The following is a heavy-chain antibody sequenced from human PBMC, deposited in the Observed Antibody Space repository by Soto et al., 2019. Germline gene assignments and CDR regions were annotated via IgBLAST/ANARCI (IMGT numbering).Heavy chain of an antibody. CDR1: GFTFAKAW. V-gene: IGHV3-15*02. Sequence: EVQLVESGGALVKPGGSLRLSCATSGFTFAKAWMNWVRQAPGKGLEWVGHIRSKTDGGSTDYAASVKGRFTISREDSENKLYLHMDSLKSDDTAVYFCTTDSLSDVRRQGLLDNWGQGTLVSVSS. D-gene: IGHD1-1*01. J-gene: IGHJ4*02. CDR3: TTDSLSDVRRQGLLDN. CDR2: IRSKTDGGST.